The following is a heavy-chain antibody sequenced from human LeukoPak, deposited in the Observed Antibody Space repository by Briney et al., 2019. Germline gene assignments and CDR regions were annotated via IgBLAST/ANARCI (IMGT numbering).Heavy chain of an antibody. Sequence: GGSLRLSCVASGFTFTQYWMTWVRQAPGKGLEWVARLHPDGSERNYVGSVEGRFTVFGDNAKSSLFLQMHGLRVEDTAVYYCARGGYSFDYLGQGTLVTVPS. CDR1: GFTFTQYW. CDR3: ARGGYSFDY. D-gene: IGHD5-12*01. J-gene: IGHJ4*02. CDR2: LHPDGSER. V-gene: IGHV3-7*01.